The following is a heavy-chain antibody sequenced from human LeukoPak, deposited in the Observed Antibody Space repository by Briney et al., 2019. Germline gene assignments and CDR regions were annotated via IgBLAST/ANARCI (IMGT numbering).Heavy chain of an antibody. CDR1: GGSFSGYY. Sequence: NASETLSLTCAVYGGSFSGYYWSWIRQPPGKGLEWIGEINHSGSTNYNPSLKSRVTISVDTSKNQFSLKLSSVTAADTAVYYCARGSRGSSGWYEVGAFDIWGQGTMVTVSS. J-gene: IGHJ3*02. CDR2: INHSGST. D-gene: IGHD6-19*01. V-gene: IGHV4-34*01. CDR3: ARGSRGSSGWYEVGAFDI.